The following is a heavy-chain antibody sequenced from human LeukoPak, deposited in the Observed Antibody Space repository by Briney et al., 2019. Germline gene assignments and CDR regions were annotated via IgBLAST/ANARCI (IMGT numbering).Heavy chain of an antibody. CDR2: INPNSGGT. CDR3: ARAFGAYIAVAGTGFDY. D-gene: IGHD6-19*01. CDR1: GYAFTGYY. Sequence: PGASVKVSCKASGYAFTGYYMHWVRQAPGQGLEWMGWINPNSGGTNYAQKFQGRVTMTRDTSISTAYMELSRLGSDDTAVYYCARAFGAYIAVAGTGFDYWGQGTLVTVSS. V-gene: IGHV1-2*02. J-gene: IGHJ4*02.